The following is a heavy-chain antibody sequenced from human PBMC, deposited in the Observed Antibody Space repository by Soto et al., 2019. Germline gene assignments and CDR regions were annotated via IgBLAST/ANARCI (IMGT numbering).Heavy chain of an antibody. CDR3: AREGGTIAVMYFDY. V-gene: IGHV1-18*01. CDR1: GYTFTSYG. D-gene: IGHD6-19*01. CDR2: ISAHNGNT. J-gene: IGHJ4*02. Sequence: ASVKVSCKTSGYTFTSYGISWVRQAPGQGLEWMGWISAHNGNTNYAQKIQGRVTMTTDTSTSTAYMELRSLRSDDTAVYYCAREGGTIAVMYFDYWGQGTLVTLSS.